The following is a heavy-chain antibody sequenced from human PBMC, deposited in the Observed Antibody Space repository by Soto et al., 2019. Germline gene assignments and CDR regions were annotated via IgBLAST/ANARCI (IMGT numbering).Heavy chain of an antibody. CDR3: XXXXXXXXX. Sequence: QVQLVQSGAEVKKPGASVKVSCKASGYTFTSYGISWVRQAPGQGLEWMGWISAYNGNTNYAQKLQGRVTMTTDTSTSTAYXXLXXXXSXXXAXXXXXXXXXXXXXXGQGTLVTVSS. CDR2: ISAYNGNT. V-gene: IGHV1-18*01. J-gene: IGHJ4*02. CDR1: GYTFTSYG.